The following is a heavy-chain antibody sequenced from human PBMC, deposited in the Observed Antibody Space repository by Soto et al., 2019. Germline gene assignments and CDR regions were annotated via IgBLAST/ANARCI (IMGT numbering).Heavy chain of an antibody. D-gene: IGHD6-19*01. CDR2: ISAYNGNT. V-gene: IGHV1-18*01. CDR3: ERDTSFDHYSSGWYDFDY. CDR1: GYTFTSYG. Sequence: QVQLVQSGAEVKKPGASVKVSCKASGYTFTSYGISWVRQAPGQGLEWMGWISAYNGNTNYAQKLQGRVTMTTDTATSTAYMELRSLRSDDTAVYYCERDTSFDHYSSGWYDFDYWGQGTLVTVSS. J-gene: IGHJ4*02.